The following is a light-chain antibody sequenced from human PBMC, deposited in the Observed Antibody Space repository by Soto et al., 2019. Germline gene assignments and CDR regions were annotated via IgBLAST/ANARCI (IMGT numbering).Light chain of an antibody. Sequence: QSVLTQPPSASGTPGQRVTISCSGSSSNLGSNYVYWYQQLPGTAPKLLIYRNNQRPSGVPDRFSGSKSGTSASLAISGLRSEDEAEYYCAAWDDSLSGWVFGGGTKLTVL. J-gene: IGLJ3*02. CDR3: AAWDDSLSGWV. CDR1: SSNLGSNY. V-gene: IGLV1-47*01. CDR2: RNN.